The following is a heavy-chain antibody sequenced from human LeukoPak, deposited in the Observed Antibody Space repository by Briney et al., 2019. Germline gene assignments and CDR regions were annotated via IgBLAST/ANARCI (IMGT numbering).Heavy chain of an antibody. CDR1: GGSISSSSYY. CDR2: IYYSGST. CDR3: ARAVYYYDSSGYWGLDAFDI. J-gene: IGHJ3*02. Sequence: PSETLSLTCTVSGGSISSSSYYWGWIRQPPGKGLEWIGSIYYSGSTYYNPSLKSRVTISVDTSKNQFSLKLSSVTAADTAVYYCARAVYYYDSSGYWGLDAFDIWGQGTMVTVSS. D-gene: IGHD3-22*01. V-gene: IGHV4-39*07.